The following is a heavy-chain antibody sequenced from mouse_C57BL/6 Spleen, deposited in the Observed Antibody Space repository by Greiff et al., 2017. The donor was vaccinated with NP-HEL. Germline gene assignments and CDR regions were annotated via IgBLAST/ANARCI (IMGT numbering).Heavy chain of an antibody. Sequence: VQLQQPGAELVKPGASVKLSCKASGYTFTSYWMHWVKQRPGQGLEWIGMIHPNSGSTNYNEKFKSKATLTVDKSSSTAYMQLSSLTSEDSAVYYCARKDYYCGSSSYYYAMDYWGQGTSVTVSS. J-gene: IGHJ4*01. V-gene: IGHV1-64*01. CDR2: IHPNSGST. CDR3: ARKDYYCGSSSYYYAMDY. CDR1: GYTFTSYW. D-gene: IGHD1-1*01.